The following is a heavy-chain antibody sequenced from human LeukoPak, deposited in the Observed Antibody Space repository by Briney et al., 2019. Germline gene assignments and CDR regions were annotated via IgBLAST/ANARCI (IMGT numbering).Heavy chain of an antibody. CDR2: ISGSGGST. CDR3: AKVDCSSTSCYRSFDY. V-gene: IGHV3-23*01. Sequence: GGPLRLSCAASGFTFSSYAMSWVRQAPGKGLEWVSAISGSGGSTYYADSVKGRFTISRDNSKNTLYLQMNSLRAEDTAVYYCAKVDCSSTSCYRSFDYWGQGTLVTVSS. J-gene: IGHJ4*02. CDR1: GFTFSSYA. D-gene: IGHD2-2*02.